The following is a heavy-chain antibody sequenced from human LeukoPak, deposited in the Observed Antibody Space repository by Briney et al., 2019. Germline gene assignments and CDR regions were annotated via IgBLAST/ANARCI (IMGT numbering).Heavy chain of an antibody. CDR2: FDPEDGET. J-gene: IGHJ4*02. CDR3: ATNPLKRPDYGDYYFDY. Sequence: ASVKVSFKVSGYTLTELSMHWVRQAPGKGLEWMGGFDPEDGETIYAQKFQGRVTMTEDTSTDTAYMELSSLRSEDTAVYYCATNPLKRPDYGDYYFDYWGQGTLVTVSS. CDR1: GYTLTELS. V-gene: IGHV1-24*01. D-gene: IGHD4-17*01.